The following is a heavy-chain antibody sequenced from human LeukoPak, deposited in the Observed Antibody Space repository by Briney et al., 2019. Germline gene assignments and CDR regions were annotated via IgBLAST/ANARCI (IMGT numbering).Heavy chain of an antibody. CDR1: GSSFTSYW. CDR3: ARHGVYSSSWYLV. V-gene: IGHV5-51*01. D-gene: IGHD6-13*01. Sequence: GESLQISCQGSGSSFTSYWIGWVRQMPGKGLEWMGIIYPGDSDTRYSPSFQGQVTISADKSISTAYLQWSSLKASDTAMYYCARHGVYSSSWYLVWGQGTLVTVSS. CDR2: IYPGDSDT. J-gene: IGHJ4*02.